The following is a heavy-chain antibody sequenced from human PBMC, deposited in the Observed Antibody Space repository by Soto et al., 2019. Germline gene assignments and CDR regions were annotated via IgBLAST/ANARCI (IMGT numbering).Heavy chain of an antibody. V-gene: IGHV1-18*01. D-gene: IGHD1-7*01. Sequence: ASVKVSCKASGYTFTSYGISWVRQAPGQGLEWMGWISAYNGNTNYAQKLQGRVTMTTDTSTSTAYMELRSLRSDDTAVYYCARDLGYNWNYVLDYWGQGTLVTVSS. CDR3: ARDLGYNWNYVLDY. CDR2: ISAYNGNT. CDR1: GYTFTSYG. J-gene: IGHJ4*02.